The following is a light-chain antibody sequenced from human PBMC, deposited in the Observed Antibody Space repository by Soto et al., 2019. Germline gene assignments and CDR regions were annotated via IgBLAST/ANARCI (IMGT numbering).Light chain of an antibody. CDR1: QSVSRTY. CDR3: QQYGRSGT. J-gene: IGKJ1*01. CDR2: ATS. V-gene: IGKV3-20*01. Sequence: EIVLTQSPGTLSLSPGERATLSCRASQSVSRTYLAWYQQKPVQAPRLLIYATSSRATGIPDRFSGSGSGTDFTVTISRLEPEEFAVYYCQQYGRSGTFGQGTKVEFK.